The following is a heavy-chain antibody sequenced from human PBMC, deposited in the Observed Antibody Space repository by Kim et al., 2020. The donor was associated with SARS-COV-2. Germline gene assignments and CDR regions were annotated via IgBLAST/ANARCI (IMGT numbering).Heavy chain of an antibody. J-gene: IGHJ6*02. D-gene: IGHD6-19*01. V-gene: IGHV5-51*01. CDR1: GYSFTSYW. CDR2: IYPGDSDT. CDR3: ARGGSSSGWYGYYYYGMDV. Sequence: GESLKISCKGSGYSFTSYWIGWVRQMPGKGLEWMGIIYPGDSDTRYSPSFQGQVTISADKSISTAYLQWSSLKASDTAMYYCARGGSSSGWYGYYYYGMDVWGQGTTVTVSS.